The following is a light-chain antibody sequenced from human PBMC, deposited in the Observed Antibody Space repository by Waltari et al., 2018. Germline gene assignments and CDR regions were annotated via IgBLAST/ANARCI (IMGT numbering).Light chain of an antibody. CDR3: QQYNTYSFT. CDR1: QSISNW. CDR2: EAS. V-gene: IGKV1-5*03. J-gene: IGKJ2*01. Sequence: DIQMTQSPPTLAASIGDRVTITCRASQSISNWLAWYQQKAGKAPKLLIYEASTLESGVPSRFSGSVSGTEFTFTISSLQPDDFATYYCQQYNTYSFTFGQGTKLEIE.